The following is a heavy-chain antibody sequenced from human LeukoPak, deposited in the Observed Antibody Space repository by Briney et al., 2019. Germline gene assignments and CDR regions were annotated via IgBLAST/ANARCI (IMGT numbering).Heavy chain of an antibody. V-gene: IGHV4-4*07. J-gene: IGHJ3*02. Sequence: SETLSLTCTVSSGSLSRYYCTWIRQPAGKGLGWMGRVYTSGTNNYNPSLKSRVTMPVDTSKNQLSLKLISVTDADTAVYYCARGIYFASGSDAFDIWGQGTMVTVSS. CDR1: SGSLSRYY. D-gene: IGHD3-10*01. CDR3: ARGIYFASGSDAFDI. CDR2: VYTSGTN.